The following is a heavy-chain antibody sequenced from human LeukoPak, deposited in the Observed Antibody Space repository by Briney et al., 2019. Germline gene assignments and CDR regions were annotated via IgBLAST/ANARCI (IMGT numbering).Heavy chain of an antibody. CDR3: ARVYEGRSYEYSSSYDAFDI. CDR2: IHYSGSA. V-gene: IGHV4-59*12. Sequence: PSETLSLTCTVSNGPINTYQWSWIRQPPGKGLEWIGNIHYSGSANYNPSLKSRVVISVDTSKNQFSLKLSSVTAADTAVYYCARVYEGRSYEYSSSYDAFDIWGQGTMVTVSS. CDR1: NGPINTYQ. J-gene: IGHJ3*02. D-gene: IGHD6-6*01.